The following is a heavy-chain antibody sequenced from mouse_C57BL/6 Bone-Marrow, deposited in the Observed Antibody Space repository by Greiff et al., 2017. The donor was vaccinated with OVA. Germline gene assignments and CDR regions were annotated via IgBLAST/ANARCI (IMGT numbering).Heavy chain of an antibody. Sequence: EVQLQESGPGLVKPSQSLSLTCSVTGYSITSGYYWNWIRQFPGNKLEWMGYISYDGSNNYNPSLKNRISITRDTSKNTFFLKLNSVTTEDTATDYCASITTVVPHYFDYWGQGTTLTVSS. D-gene: IGHD1-1*01. CDR3: ASITTVVPHYFDY. J-gene: IGHJ2*01. CDR1: GYSITSGYY. V-gene: IGHV3-6*01. CDR2: ISYDGSN.